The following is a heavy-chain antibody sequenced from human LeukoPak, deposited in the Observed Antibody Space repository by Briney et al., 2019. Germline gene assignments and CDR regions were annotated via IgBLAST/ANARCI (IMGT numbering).Heavy chain of an antibody. Sequence: GGSLRLSCTASGFNLNNYAMNWVRQAPGKGLEWVAAVTGPGDTTYYADSVKGRIIISRDSFKDTLSLQMNRLGAEDTALYYCAKGSAIDHWGQGTLVTVSS. J-gene: IGHJ4*02. CDR1: GFNLNNYA. CDR2: VTGPGDTT. V-gene: IGHV3-23*01. CDR3: AKGSAIDH. D-gene: IGHD2-21*01.